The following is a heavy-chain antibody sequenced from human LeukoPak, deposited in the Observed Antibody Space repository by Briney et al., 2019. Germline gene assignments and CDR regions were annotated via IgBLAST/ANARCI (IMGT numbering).Heavy chain of an antibody. CDR2: IWYDGSNK. J-gene: IGHJ4*02. D-gene: IGHD3-22*01. CDR3: ARDLSDSSGYYYLDY. Sequence: GGSLRLSCAVSGSTFSSYGTHWVRQAPGKGLEWVAVIWYDGSNKYYADSVKGRFTISRDNSKNTLYLQMNSLRAEDTAVYYCARDLSDSSGYYYLDYWGQGTLVTVSS. V-gene: IGHV3-33*01. CDR1: GSTFSSYG.